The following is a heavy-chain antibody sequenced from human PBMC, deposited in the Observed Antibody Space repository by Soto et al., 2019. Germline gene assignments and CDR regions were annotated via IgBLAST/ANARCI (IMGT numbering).Heavy chain of an antibody. V-gene: IGHV5-51*01. CDR1: GYSFASYW. D-gene: IGHD6-6*01. J-gene: IGHJ6*02. Sequence: GECLKISCQGSGYSFASYWIGWVRQMPGKDLEWMGIIYLGDSDTRYSPSFQGQVTISADKSLRTAYLQWTSLKASDTALYYCARTRSFTLGFYYDGMDVWGQGTTVTVSS. CDR2: IYLGDSDT. CDR3: ARTRSFTLGFYYDGMDV.